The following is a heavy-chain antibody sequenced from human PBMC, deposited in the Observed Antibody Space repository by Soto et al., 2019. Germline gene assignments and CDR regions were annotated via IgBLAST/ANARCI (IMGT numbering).Heavy chain of an antibody. V-gene: IGHV3-23*01. D-gene: IGHD3-22*01. J-gene: IGHJ6*02. CDR3: AKGNYYDSSGYYLNYGMDV. Sequence: GGSLRLSCAASGFTFSSYAMSWVRQAPGKGLEWVSAISGSGGSTYYADSVKGRFTISRDNSKNTLYLQMNSLRAEDTAVYYCAKGNYYDSSGYYLNYGMDVWGQGATVTVSS. CDR2: ISGSGGST. CDR1: GFTFSSYA.